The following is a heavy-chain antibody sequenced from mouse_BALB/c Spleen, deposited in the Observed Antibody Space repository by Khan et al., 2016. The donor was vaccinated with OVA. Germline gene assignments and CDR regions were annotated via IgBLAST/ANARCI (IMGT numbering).Heavy chain of an antibody. Sequence: QIQLVQSGAELARPGASVKMSCKASGYTFTNYTIHWVKQRPGQGLEWIGYINPSSGYTNYNQNYNDKATLTTDKSSSTAYMQLSWLTSDDSAVYYGVRIPIPPDHFAYWGQGTTLTVSS. CDR3: VRIPIPPDHFAY. CDR1: GYTFTNYT. J-gene: IGHJ2*01. V-gene: IGHV1-4*01. CDR2: INPSSGYT.